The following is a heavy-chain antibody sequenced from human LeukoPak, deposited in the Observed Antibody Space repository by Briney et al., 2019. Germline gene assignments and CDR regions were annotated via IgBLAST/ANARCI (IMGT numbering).Heavy chain of an antibody. J-gene: IGHJ5*02. CDR2: IYPGDSDI. V-gene: IGHV5-51*01. D-gene: IGHD3-10*01. CDR3: ARLSARDYYGSGSYSFYVGNWFDP. Sequence: GESLKISCKGSGYSFTSYWIGWVRQMPGKGLEWMGIIYPGDSDIRYSPSFQGQVTISADKSISTAYLQWSSLKAPDTAMYYCARLSARDYYGSGSYSFYVGNWFDPWGQGTLVTVSS. CDR1: GYSFTSYW.